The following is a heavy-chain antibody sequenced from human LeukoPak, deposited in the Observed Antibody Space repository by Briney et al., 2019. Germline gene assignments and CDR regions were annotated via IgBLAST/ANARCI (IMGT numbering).Heavy chain of an antibody. CDR3: SRGEDASKVGNY. D-gene: IGHD7-27*01. Sequence: SETLSLTCAVYGGSLSGYYLTWIRRPPGKGLEWIGEIHPSGSTNYNPSFGSRFSISADTSKNQFFLKLNSVTAADTAVYYCSRGEDASKVGNYWGQGTLVTVSS. CDR2: IHPSGST. V-gene: IGHV4-34*01. J-gene: IGHJ4*02. CDR1: GGSLSGYY.